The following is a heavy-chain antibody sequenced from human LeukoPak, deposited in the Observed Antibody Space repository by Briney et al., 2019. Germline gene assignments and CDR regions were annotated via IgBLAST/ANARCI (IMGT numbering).Heavy chain of an antibody. J-gene: IGHJ4*02. Sequence: GGSLRLSCAASGFTFSNYAMTWLRQAPGKGLECVSGINGGGDNAYYTNSVKGWFTISRDNSKNTLYLQMNSLRAEDTAVYYCAKTNGYFDSWGQGTLVTVSS. CDR2: INGGGDNA. CDR1: GFTFSNYA. CDR3: AKTNGYFDS. V-gene: IGHV3-23*01.